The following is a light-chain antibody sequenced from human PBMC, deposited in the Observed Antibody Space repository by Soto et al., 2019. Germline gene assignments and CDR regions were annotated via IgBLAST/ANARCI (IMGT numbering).Light chain of an antibody. CDR2: EVT. J-gene: IGLJ1*01. CDR1: SGDVGAYNY. CDR3: SSYANTAHV. V-gene: IGLV2-14*01. Sequence: QSVLTQPASVSGSPGQSITISCTGTSGDVGAYNYVSWYQQHPGKPPKLMIYEVTGRPSGVSNRFSGSKSGNTASLTISGLQAEDEADYYCSSYANTAHVFGTGTKLTVL.